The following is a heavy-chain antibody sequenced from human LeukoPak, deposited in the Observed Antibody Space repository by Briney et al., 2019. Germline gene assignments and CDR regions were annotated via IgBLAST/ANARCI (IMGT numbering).Heavy chain of an antibody. J-gene: IGHJ4*02. V-gene: IGHV3-30*18. D-gene: IGHD5-24*01. Sequence: PGRPLRLSCAASGFTFSSYGMHWVRQAPGKGLEWLAFTSDDGSAAFYADSVKGRFAISRDNSNNTLYLQMNSLRADDTAVYYCAKAWRNGYNSFDYWGQGTPVTASS. CDR2: TSDDGSAA. CDR1: GFTFSSYG. CDR3: AKAWRNGYNSFDY.